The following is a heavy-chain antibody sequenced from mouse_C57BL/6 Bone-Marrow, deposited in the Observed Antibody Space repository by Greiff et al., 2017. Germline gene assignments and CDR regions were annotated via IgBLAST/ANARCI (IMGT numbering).Heavy chain of an antibody. D-gene: IGHD2-12*01. CDR2: IRNKANGYTT. V-gene: IGHV7-3*01. CDR3: ARSTIVTPWFAY. CDR1: GFTFTDYY. Sequence: EVKVVESGGGLVQPGGSLSLSCAASGFTFTDYYMSWVRQPPGKALEWLGFIRNKANGYTTEYSASVKGRFTISRDNSQSILYLQMNALRVEDSATYYCARSTIVTPWFAYWGQGTLVTVSA. J-gene: IGHJ3*01.